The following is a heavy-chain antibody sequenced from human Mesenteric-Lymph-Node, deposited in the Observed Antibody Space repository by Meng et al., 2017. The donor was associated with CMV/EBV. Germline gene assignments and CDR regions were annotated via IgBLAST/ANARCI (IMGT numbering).Heavy chain of an antibody. CDR1: GFTFGDYA. CDR2: IRSKAYGGTT. Sequence: GESLKISCTASGFTFGDYAMSWVRQAPGKGLEWVGFIRSKAYGGTTEYAASVKGRFTISRDDSKSIAYLQMNSLKTEDTAVYYCTTRIRTTNDFWGQGTLVTVSS. J-gene: IGHJ4*02. D-gene: IGHD4-11*01. V-gene: IGHV3-49*04. CDR3: TTRIRTTNDF.